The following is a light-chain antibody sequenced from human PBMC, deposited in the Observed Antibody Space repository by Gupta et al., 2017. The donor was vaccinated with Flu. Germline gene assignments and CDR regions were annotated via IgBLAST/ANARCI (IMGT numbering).Light chain of an antibody. CDR3: DSYEGRPSWYV. V-gene: IGLV2-11*01. Sequence: QSALTQPRSVSAPPGHSVTVSCTGTSSNIGNYAYVSWYQQDSGKPPKLLIFNVNKRHSGIPNSFSGSKSGNTASITITGLQAEEEADYYCDSYEGRPSWYVFGSGTKVTVL. CDR2: NVN. CDR1: SSNIGNYAY. J-gene: IGLJ1*01.